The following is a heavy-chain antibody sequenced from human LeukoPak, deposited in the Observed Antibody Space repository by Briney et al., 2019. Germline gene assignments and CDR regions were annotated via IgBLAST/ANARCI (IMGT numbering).Heavy chain of an antibody. J-gene: IGHJ6*03. D-gene: IGHD2-8*01. CDR1: GRSISSGSYH. V-gene: IGHV4-61*02. CDR3: ARRNGYYYYYMDV. CDR2: IYTSGST. Sequence: PSETLSLTCTVSGRSISSGSYHWSWIRQPAGKGLEWIGRIYTSGSTNYNPSLKSRVTISVDTSKNQFSLKLSSVTAADTAVYYCARRNGYYYYYMDVWGKGTTVTVSS.